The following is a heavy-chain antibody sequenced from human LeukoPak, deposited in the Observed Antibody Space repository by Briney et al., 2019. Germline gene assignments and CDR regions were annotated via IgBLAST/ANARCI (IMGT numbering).Heavy chain of an antibody. CDR1: GGTFSSYA. V-gene: IGHV1-69*13. Sequence: GASVKVSCKASGGTFSSYAISWVRQAPGQGLEWMGGIIPIFGTANYAQKFQGRVTITADESTSTVYMELSSLRSEDTAVYYCARDGGSFNWFDPWGQGTLVTVSS. CDR2: IIPIFGTA. D-gene: IGHD2-15*01. J-gene: IGHJ5*02. CDR3: ARDGGSFNWFDP.